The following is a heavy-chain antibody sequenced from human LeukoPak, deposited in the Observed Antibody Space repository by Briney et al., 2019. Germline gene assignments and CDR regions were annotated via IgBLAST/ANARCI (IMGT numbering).Heavy chain of an antibody. CDR1: GGTFSSYA. V-gene: IGHV1-69*13. J-gene: IGHJ6*03. Sequence: GASVKVSCKASGGTFSSYAISWVRQAPGQGLEWMGGIIPIFGTANYAQKFQGRVTITADESTSTAYMELSSLRSEDTAVYYCARSSFVDYGDLSQYYYYYYYMDVWGKGTTVTISS. CDR2: IIPIFGTA. CDR3: ARSSFVDYGDLSQYYYYYYYMDV. D-gene: IGHD4-17*01.